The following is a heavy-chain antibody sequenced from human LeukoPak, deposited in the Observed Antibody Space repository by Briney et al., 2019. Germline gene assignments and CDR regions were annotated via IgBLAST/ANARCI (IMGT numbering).Heavy chain of an antibody. V-gene: IGHV3-74*01. CDR3: AKDGYTAVYYFYYMDV. CDR2: INTDGSST. J-gene: IGHJ6*03. CDR1: GFTFSSYW. D-gene: IGHD2-2*02. Sequence: GSLRLSCAASGFTFSSYWMHWVRQAPGKGLVWVSRINTDGSSTTYADSVKGRFTISRDNAKNTLYLQMNSLRGDDTAVYYCAKDGYTAVYYFYYMDVWGKGTTVTVSS.